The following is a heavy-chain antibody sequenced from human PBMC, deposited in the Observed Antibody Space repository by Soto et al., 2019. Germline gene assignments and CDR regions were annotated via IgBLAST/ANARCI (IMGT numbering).Heavy chain of an antibody. V-gene: IGHV1-8*01. CDR1: GYTFTSFD. CDR2: MNPNSGNT. J-gene: IGHJ6*02. CDR3: ARPHDYIWGSSRTIQSYHMDV. D-gene: IGHD3-16*02. Sequence: QVQLVQSGAEVKKPGASVKVSCKASGYTFTSFDINWVRQATGQGLEWMGWMNPNSGNTDYAQKFQGRVTLTRDTSISVAYMELTSLRPEDTAVYYCARPHDYIWGSSRTIQSYHMDVWGQGTTVTVSS.